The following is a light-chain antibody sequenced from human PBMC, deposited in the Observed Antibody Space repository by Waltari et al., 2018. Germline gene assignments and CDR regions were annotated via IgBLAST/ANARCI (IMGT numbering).Light chain of an antibody. CDR2: AAS. Sequence: DIQMTQSPSSLSASVGDRVTITCRASQSISSYLNWYQQKPGKAPKLLIYAASSLQSGVPSRFSGSGSGTDFTITISSLQPEDFATYYCQQSYSTPREAWITFGPGTKVDIK. J-gene: IGKJ3*01. CDR3: QQSYSTPREAWIT. V-gene: IGKV1-39*01. CDR1: QSISSY.